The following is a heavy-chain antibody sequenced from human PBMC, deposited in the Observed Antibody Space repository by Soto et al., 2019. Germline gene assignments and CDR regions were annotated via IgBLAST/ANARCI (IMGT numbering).Heavy chain of an antibody. Sequence: KASETLSLTCTVSGGSISSSSYYWGWIRQPPGKGLEWIGSIYYSGSTYYNPSLKSRVTISVDTSKNQFSLKLSSVTAADTAVYYCAREIMPLTNDWYFDLWGRGTLVTVS. CDR3: AREIMPLTNDWYFDL. V-gene: IGHV4-39*02. CDR2: IYYSGST. CDR1: GGSISSSSYY. D-gene: IGHD2-8*01. J-gene: IGHJ2*01.